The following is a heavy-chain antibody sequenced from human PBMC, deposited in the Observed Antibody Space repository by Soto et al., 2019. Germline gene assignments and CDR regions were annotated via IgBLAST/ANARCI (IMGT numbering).Heavy chain of an antibody. J-gene: IGHJ4*02. V-gene: IGHV3-30*18. CDR2: ISYDGSNK. CDR3: AKGLTTVTSIDY. D-gene: IGHD4-17*01. CDR1: GFTFRRYG. Sequence: QVQLLESGGGVVEPGRSLRLSCAASGFTFRRYGMHWVRQAPGKGVEWVAVISYDGSNKYYGDSVKGLFTISRDNSKNTLYLQMNSMRAEDTAVYYGAKGLTTVTSIDYWGQGSLVTVAS.